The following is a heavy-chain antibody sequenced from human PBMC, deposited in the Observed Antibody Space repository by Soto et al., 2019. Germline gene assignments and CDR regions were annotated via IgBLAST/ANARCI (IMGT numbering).Heavy chain of an antibody. CDR1: GFAFSGYA. V-gene: IGHV3-23*01. Sequence: LRLSCTASGFAFSGYAMSWVRQAPGKGLEWVSGISGSGGSTYYPDSMKGRFSISRDNSKNTLYLQMNSLRAEDTAVYYCAKPLGGYYYYGMDVWGQGTTVTVS. CDR3: AKPLGGYYYYGMDV. J-gene: IGHJ6*02. D-gene: IGHD1-26*01. CDR2: ISGSGGST.